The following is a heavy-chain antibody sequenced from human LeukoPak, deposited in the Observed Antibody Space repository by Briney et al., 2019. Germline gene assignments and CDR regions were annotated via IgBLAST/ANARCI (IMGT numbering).Heavy chain of an antibody. Sequence: GESLKISCKGSGYSFTSYWIGWVRQLPGKGLEWMGIIYPGDSDTRYSPSFQGQVTISADKSISTAYLQWSSLKASDTAIYYCARPRGSSYGYCDYWGQGTLVTVSS. CDR3: ARPRGSSYGYCDY. J-gene: IGHJ4*02. CDR2: IYPGDSDT. V-gene: IGHV5-51*01. D-gene: IGHD5-18*01. CDR1: GYSFTSYW.